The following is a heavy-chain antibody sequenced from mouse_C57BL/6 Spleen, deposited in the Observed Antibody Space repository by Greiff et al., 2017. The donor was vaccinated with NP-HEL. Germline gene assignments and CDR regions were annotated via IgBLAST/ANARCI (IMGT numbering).Heavy chain of an antibody. V-gene: IGHV1-15*01. CDR1: GYTFTDYE. Sequence: VKLQESGAELVRPGASVTLSCKASGYTFTDYEMHWVKQTPVHGLEWIGAIDPETGGTAYNQKFKGKAILTADKSSSTAYMELRSLTSEDSAVYYCTRKGYGNNYFDYWGQGTTLTVSS. D-gene: IGHD2-10*02. CDR2: IDPETGGT. CDR3: TRKGYGNNYFDY. J-gene: IGHJ2*01.